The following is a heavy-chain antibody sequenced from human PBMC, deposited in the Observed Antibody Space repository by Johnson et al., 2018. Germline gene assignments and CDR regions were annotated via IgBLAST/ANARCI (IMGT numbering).Heavy chain of an antibody. J-gene: IGHJ3*02. Sequence: VQLVESGGGLRQPGGSLRLSCAASGFNVSSNYLNWVRQAPGKGLEWVSVIYAGGQTFYAGSVKGRFTISRDNSRNTFYFHMSTLRAEDTAVYYCARGSTMGYSPEGDAFNIWGQGTMVIVSS. V-gene: IGHV3-53*01. CDR1: GFNVSSNY. CDR3: ARGSTMGYSPEGDAFNI. CDR2: IYAGGQT. D-gene: IGHD4/OR15-4a*01.